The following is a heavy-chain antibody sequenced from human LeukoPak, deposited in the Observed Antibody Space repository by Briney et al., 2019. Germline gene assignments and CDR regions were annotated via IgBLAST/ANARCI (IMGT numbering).Heavy chain of an antibody. Sequence: PGGSLRLSCAASGFTFHHYAIHWVRQVPGKGLEWVSGISWNSAYIGCVDSVKGRFTISRDNAKNSVYLQMNSLRAEDTALYYCAKDKAPLYSGYDWDLDFWGQGTMVTVSS. CDR3: AKDKAPLYSGYDWDLDF. D-gene: IGHD5-12*01. V-gene: IGHV3-9*01. CDR1: GFTFHHYA. J-gene: IGHJ4*02. CDR2: ISWNSAYI.